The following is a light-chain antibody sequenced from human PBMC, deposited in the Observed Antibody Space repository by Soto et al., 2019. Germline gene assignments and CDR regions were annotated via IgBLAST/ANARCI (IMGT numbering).Light chain of an antibody. Sequence: DIQMTQSPPSLSASVGDRVTITCRTSQTIGKYLNWYQQKPGKAPKLRIYAASSLQSGVPSRFSGSGSGTDFTLTISSLQPEDFAAYYCQQSYSTPPWAFGKVTTLEIK. V-gene: IGKV1-39*01. J-gene: IGKJ2*01. CDR2: AAS. CDR1: QTIGKY. CDR3: QQSYSTPPWA.